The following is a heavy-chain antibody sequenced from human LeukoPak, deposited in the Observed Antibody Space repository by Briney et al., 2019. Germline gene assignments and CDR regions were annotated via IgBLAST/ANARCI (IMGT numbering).Heavy chain of an antibody. CDR1: GYTFTTYY. CDR2: INPSGSYT. J-gene: IGHJ3*02. D-gene: IGHD3-10*01. Sequence: ASVKVSCKASGYTFTTYYMHWVRQAPGQGLEWMGIINPSGSYTNYAQKFQGRVSMTRDTSTSTVYMELSSLRSEDTAMYYCVRALWSGVDGFDIWGQGTMVTVSS. CDR3: VRALWSGVDGFDI. V-gene: IGHV1-46*01.